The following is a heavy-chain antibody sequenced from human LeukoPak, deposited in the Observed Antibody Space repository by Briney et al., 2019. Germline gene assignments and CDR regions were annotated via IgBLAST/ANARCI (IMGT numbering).Heavy chain of an antibody. CDR1: GYTFTSYG. Sequence: GASVKVSCKASGYTFTSYGISWVRQAPGQGLEWMGWISAYNGNTNYAQKLQGRVTMTTDTSTSTAYMELRSLRSDDTAVYYCARDRMLAYYYDSSGYYHFDIWGQGTMVTVSS. J-gene: IGHJ3*02. CDR3: ARDRMLAYYYDSSGYYHFDI. CDR2: ISAYNGNT. D-gene: IGHD3-22*01. V-gene: IGHV1-18*01.